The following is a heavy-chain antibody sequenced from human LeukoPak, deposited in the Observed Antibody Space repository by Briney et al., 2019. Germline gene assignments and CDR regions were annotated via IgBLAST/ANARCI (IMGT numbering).Heavy chain of an antibody. V-gene: IGHV1-46*01. J-gene: IGHJ4*02. D-gene: IGHD3-9*01. CDR1: GYTLTSYY. CDR3: ARGTLRYFDF. CDR2: INPSGGSTT. Sequence: GASVKVSCRASGYTLTSYYMHWVRQAPGQGPEWMGVINPSGGSTTSYAQKIQGRVTMTRDTSMSTVTMELSSRRSEDTAVYYCARGTLRYFDFWGQGTLVTVSS.